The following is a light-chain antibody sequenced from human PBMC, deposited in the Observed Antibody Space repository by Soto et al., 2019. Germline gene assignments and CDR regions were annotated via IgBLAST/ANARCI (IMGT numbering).Light chain of an antibody. CDR2: AAS. V-gene: IGKV1-39*01. J-gene: IGKJ2*03. Sequence: DIQMTQSPSSLSASVGDRVTITCRASQSISSYLNWYQQKPGKAPKLLIYAASSLQSGVPSRFSGSGSGTDFSLTIRSLQPEDFATYYCQQIYSTPSFGHWTKLEIK. CDR1: QSISSY. CDR3: QQIYSTPS.